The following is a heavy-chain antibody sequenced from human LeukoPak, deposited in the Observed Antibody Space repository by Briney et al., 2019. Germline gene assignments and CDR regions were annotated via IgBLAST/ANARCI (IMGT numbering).Heavy chain of an antibody. CDR2: IYPGDSDT. CDR1: GYSFTSYW. V-gene: IGHV5-51*01. D-gene: IGHD3-10*01. Sequence: GESLKISCKGSGYSFTSYWIGWVRQMPGKGLEWMGIIYPGDSDTRYSPSFQGQVTISADKSISTAYLQWSSLKASDIAMYYCASDYYGSGRRGDAFDIWGQGTMVTVSS. J-gene: IGHJ3*02. CDR3: ASDYYGSGRRGDAFDI.